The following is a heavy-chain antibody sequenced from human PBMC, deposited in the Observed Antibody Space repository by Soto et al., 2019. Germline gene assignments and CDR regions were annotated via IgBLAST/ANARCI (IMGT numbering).Heavy chain of an antibody. CDR3: ARAGIPAAGNDALDV. D-gene: IGHD6-13*01. Sequence: QVRLVQSGAEVKKPGASVKVSCKASGYTFSGYFVHWVRQAPGQGLEWMAWIDPKRGDTNYAQSFQGRVTMTRDTSINTAYMELSGLKSDDPAVYYCARAGIPAAGNDALDVWGQGTKVTVSS. V-gene: IGHV1-2*02. CDR2: IDPKRGDT. CDR1: GYTFSGYF. J-gene: IGHJ3*01.